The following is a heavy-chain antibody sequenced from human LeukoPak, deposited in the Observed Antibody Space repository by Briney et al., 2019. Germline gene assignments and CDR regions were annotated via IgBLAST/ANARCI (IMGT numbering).Heavy chain of an antibody. CDR3: ARLGITMVRGVIIHNWFDP. CDR2: IYYSGST. V-gene: IGHV4-39*01. CDR1: GGSISSSSYY. J-gene: IGHJ5*02. D-gene: IGHD3-10*01. Sequence: PSETLSLTCTVSGGSISSSSYYWGWIRQPPGKGLEWIGSIYYSGSTYYNPSLKSRVTISVDTSKNQFSLKLSSVTAADTAVYYCARLGITMVRGVIIHNWFDPWGQGTLVTVSS.